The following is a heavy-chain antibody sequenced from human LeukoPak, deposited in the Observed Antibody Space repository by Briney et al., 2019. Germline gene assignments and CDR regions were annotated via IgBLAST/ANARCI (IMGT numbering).Heavy chain of an antibody. V-gene: IGHV3-21*01. Sequence: PGGSLRLSCAASGFTFSSYSMNWVRQAPGKGLEWVSSISSSSSYIYYADSVKGRFTISRDNAKNSLYLQMNSLRAEDTAVYYCARDSGHHKKFDYWGQGTLVTVSS. CDR3: ARDSGHHKKFDY. CDR1: GFTFSSYS. D-gene: IGHD1-14*01. J-gene: IGHJ4*02. CDR2: ISSSSSYI.